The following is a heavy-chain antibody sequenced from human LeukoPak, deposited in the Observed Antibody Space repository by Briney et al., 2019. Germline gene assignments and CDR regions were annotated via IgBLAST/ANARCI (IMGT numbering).Heavy chain of an antibody. D-gene: IGHD2-2*01. CDR1: GYTFTSYG. Sequence: ASVKVSCKASGYTFTSYGISWVRQAPGQGLEWMGWISAYNGNTNYAQKLKGRVTMTTDTSTRTTYMELRSLRSDDTAVYYCARVWELGIYCSSTSCQTYYFDYWGQGTLVTVSS. CDR3: ARVWELGIYCSSTSCQTYYFDY. V-gene: IGHV1-18*01. CDR2: ISAYNGNT. J-gene: IGHJ4*02.